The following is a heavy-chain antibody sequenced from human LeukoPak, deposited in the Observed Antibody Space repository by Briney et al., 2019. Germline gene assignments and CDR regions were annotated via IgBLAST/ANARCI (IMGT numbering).Heavy chain of an antibody. D-gene: IGHD2-2*01. CDR2: IYHSGST. Sequence: SETLSLTCAVSGGSISSGGYSWSWIRQPPGKGLEWIGYIYHSGSTYYNPSLKSRVTISVDRSKNQFSLKLSSVTAADTAVYYCARGQLLAPYFDYWGQGTLVTVSS. J-gene: IGHJ4*02. CDR3: ARGQLLAPYFDY. V-gene: IGHV4-30-2*01. CDR1: GGSISSGGYS.